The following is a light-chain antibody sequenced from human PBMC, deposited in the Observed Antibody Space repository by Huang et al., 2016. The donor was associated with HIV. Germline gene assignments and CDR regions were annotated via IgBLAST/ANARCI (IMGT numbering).Light chain of an antibody. CDR3: QQYDNLPWT. CDR1: QDISTN. CDR2: AYS. J-gene: IGKJ1*01. Sequence: DIQMTQSPSSLSASVGDRVTITCQASQDISTNLNGYQQKPGNAPKVLIYAYSNLETGVPSRFSGSGSGTDFTFTISSLQPGDIATYYCQQYDNLPWTFGQGTKVEIK. V-gene: IGKV1-33*01.